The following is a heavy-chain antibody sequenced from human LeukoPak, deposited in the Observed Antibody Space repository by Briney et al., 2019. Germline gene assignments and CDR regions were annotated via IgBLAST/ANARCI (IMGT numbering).Heavy chain of an antibody. CDR2: IRPNNGNT. D-gene: IGHD6-13*01. Sequence: ASVKVSCKASGYTFTSYYMHWVRQAPGQGLEWMGWIRPNNGNTNYAQKLQGRVSMTTDTSTSTAYMELRSLRSDDTAVYYCAREEGAPIAAANVWGLGTMVTVSS. CDR1: GYTFTSYY. J-gene: IGHJ3*01. CDR3: AREEGAPIAAANV. V-gene: IGHV1-18*04.